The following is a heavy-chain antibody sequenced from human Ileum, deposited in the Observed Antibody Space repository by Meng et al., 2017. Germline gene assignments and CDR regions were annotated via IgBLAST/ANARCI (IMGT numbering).Heavy chain of an antibody. D-gene: IGHD7-27*01. CDR3: ARDHWGSLDY. CDR2: AST. Sequence: QVQLQEPGPGLVRPAETPSLIVTVSCGSVSSDGFQWGWVRQPPGKGLEWIGYASTNYNPSLKSRVTISLDTSKNQFSLELSSVTAADTAVYYCARDHWGSLDYWGQGILVTVSS. J-gene: IGHJ4*02. CDR1: CGSVSSDGFQ. V-gene: IGHV4-61*08.